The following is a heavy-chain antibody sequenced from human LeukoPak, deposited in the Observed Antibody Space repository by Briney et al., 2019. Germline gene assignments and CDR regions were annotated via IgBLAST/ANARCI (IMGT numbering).Heavy chain of an antibody. CDR1: GGSISSYY. Sequence: PSETLSLTCTVSGGSISSYYWGWIRQPPGKGLEWIGSIYYSGSTYYNPSLKSRVTISVDTSKNQFSLKLSSVTAADTAVYYCARRIAAAGTFDYWGQGTLVTVSS. D-gene: IGHD6-13*01. CDR2: IYYSGST. V-gene: IGHV4-39*01. J-gene: IGHJ4*02. CDR3: ARRIAAAGTFDY.